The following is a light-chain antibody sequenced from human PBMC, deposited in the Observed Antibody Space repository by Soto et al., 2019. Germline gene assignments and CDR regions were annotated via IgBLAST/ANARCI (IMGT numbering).Light chain of an antibody. CDR1: NIGSKS. J-gene: IGLJ1*01. CDR2: DDS. V-gene: IGLV3-21*02. Sequence: ELTQSPSVSVAPGQTVSITCGGYNIGSKSVHWYQQKPGQAPVLVVYDDSDRRSGIPERFSGSNSGNTATLTITRVEAGDEADYHCLVWDSRSEHYVFGTGTKV. CDR3: LVWDSRSEHYV.